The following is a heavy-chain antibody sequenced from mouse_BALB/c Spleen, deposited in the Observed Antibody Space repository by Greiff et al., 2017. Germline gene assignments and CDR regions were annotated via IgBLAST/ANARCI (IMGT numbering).Heavy chain of an antibody. J-gene: IGHJ4*01. D-gene: IGHD1-1*01. Sequence: EVHLVESGGGLVQPGGSRKLSCAASGFTFSSFGMHWVRQAPEKGLEWVAYISSGSSTIYYADTVKGRFTISRDNPKNTLFLQMTSLRSEDTAMYYCARSHYGSSFYYYAMDYWGQGTSVTVSS. V-gene: IGHV5-17*02. CDR2: ISSGSSTI. CDR3: ARSHYGSSFYYYAMDY. CDR1: GFTFSSFG.